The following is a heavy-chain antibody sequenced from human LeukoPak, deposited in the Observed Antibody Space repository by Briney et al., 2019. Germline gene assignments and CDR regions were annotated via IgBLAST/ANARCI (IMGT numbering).Heavy chain of an antibody. V-gene: IGHV1-69*05. CDR1: GGTFGDYA. CDR2: IIPIYGTT. J-gene: IGHJ6*03. CDR3: ARGKRPTDITIFLTPYYYHMDV. D-gene: IGHD2/OR15-2a*01. Sequence: ASVKVSCKASGGTFGDYAISRVRQAPGHGLEWMGGIIPIYGTTHYAQKFQGRVTIHTDESTSSAYMELRSLRFEDTAVYYCARGKRPTDITIFLTPYYYHMDVWGRGTTVTVS.